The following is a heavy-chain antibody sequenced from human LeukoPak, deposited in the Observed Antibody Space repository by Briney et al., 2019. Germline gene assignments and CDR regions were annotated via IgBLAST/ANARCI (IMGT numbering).Heavy chain of an antibody. CDR3: VTNFDSSGYFGY. Sequence: SVKVSCKASGGTFSSYAISWVRQAPGQGLEWMGGIIPIFGTANYAQKFQGRVTITADESTSTAYMELSSLRSEDTAVYYCVTNFDSSGYFGYWGQGTLVTVSS. D-gene: IGHD3-22*01. J-gene: IGHJ4*02. CDR2: IIPIFGTA. V-gene: IGHV1-69*13. CDR1: GGTFSSYA.